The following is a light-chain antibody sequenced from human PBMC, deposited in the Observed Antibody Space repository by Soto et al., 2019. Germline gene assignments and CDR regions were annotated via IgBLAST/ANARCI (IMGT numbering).Light chain of an antibody. CDR3: QQLNSYRFT. Sequence: DIQLTQSPSFLSASVGDRVTITCRASQGISSYLAWYQQKPGKAPKLLMYAASTMHSGVPSRFSRSGSGTEFTLTISSLRPEDFATYYGQQLNSYRFTVRPGTKVDIK. CDR2: AAS. J-gene: IGKJ3*01. CDR1: QGISSY. V-gene: IGKV1-9*01.